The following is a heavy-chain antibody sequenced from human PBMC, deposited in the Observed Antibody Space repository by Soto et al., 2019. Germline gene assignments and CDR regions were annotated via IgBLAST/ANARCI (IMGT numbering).Heavy chain of an antibody. Sequence: SVKVSCKASGGTFSSYAISWVRQAPGQGLEWMGGIIPIFGTANYAQKFQGRVTITADESTSTAYMELSSLRSEDTAVYYCARTTIFGVVNTPNWFDPWGQGTLVTVSS. CDR1: GGTFSSYA. CDR2: IIPIFGTA. CDR3: ARTTIFGVVNTPNWFDP. D-gene: IGHD3-3*01. V-gene: IGHV1-69*13. J-gene: IGHJ5*02.